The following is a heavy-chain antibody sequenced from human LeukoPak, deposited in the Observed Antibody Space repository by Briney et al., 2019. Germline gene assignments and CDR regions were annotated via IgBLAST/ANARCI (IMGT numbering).Heavy chain of an antibody. D-gene: IGHD2-21*02. CDR2: ISGSGGST. J-gene: IGHJ6*02. Sequence: PGGSLRLSCAASGFTFSSYAMSWVRQAPGKGLEWVSAISGSGGSTYYADSVKGRFTISRDNSKNTLYLQMNSLRAEDTAVYYCAKGLRPYYYYGMDVWGQGTTVTVSS. CDR1: GFTFSSYA. CDR3: AKGLRPYYYYGMDV. V-gene: IGHV3-23*01.